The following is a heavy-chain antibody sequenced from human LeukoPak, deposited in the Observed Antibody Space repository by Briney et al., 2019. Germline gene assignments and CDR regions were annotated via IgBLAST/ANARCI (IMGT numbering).Heavy chain of an antibody. CDR3: ALPGQLWRGRIAGRPEVSEYFQH. Sequence: SETLSLTCTVSGGSISSYYWSWIRQPPGKGLEWIGYIYYSGSTNYNPSLKSRVTISVDTSKNQFSLKLSSVTAADTAVYYCALPGQLWRGRIAGRPEVSEYFQHWGQGTLVTVSS. CDR2: IYYSGST. J-gene: IGHJ1*01. CDR1: GGSISSYY. D-gene: IGHD6-6*01. V-gene: IGHV4-59*01.